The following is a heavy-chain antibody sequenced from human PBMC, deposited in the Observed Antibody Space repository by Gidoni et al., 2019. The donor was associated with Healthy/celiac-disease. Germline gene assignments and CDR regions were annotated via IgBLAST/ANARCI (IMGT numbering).Heavy chain of an antibody. V-gene: IGHV4-39*01. CDR3: ERLDSNGP. CDR1: GGSISSSSYY. J-gene: IGHJ5*02. D-gene: IGHD6-25*01. CDR2: IYYSGGT. Sequence: QLHLQASCPGLVKPSETLSLTCTVSGGSISSSSYYWGWIRQPPGKGLEWIGSIYYSGGTYYNPSLKSRVTISVETSKNQFSRKLSSVTAADTAVYYWERLDSNGPWGQGTLVTVSS.